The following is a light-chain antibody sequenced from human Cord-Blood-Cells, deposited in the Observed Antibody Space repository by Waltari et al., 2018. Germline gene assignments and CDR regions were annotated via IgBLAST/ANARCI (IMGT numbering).Light chain of an antibody. Sequence: EIVLTQSPATLSLSPGERATLSCRASQSVSSYLAWYQQKPGQAPRLLIYDASNRATGIPARFSGSGSGTDFTLTINSLEPEDFAVYYCQQRSNWPPITFGQGTRLVIK. CDR1: QSVSSY. CDR2: DAS. V-gene: IGKV3-11*01. CDR3: QQRSNWPPIT. J-gene: IGKJ5*01.